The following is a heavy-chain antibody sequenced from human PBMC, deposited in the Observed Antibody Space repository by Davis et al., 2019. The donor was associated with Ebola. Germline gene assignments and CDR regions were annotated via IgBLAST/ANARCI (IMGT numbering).Heavy chain of an antibody. Sequence: SETLSLTCAVYGGSFSGYYWSWIRQPPGKGLEWIGEINHSGSSYYNPSLKSRVTISVDTSKNQFSLKLSSVTAADTAVYYCAREYYDILTGPWGMDVWGQGTTVTVSS. J-gene: IGHJ6*02. CDR2: INHSGSS. D-gene: IGHD3-9*01. CDR3: AREYYDILTGPWGMDV. CDR1: GGSFSGYY. V-gene: IGHV4-34*01.